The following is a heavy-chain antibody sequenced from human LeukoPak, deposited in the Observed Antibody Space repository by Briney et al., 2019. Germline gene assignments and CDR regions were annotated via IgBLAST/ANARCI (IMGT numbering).Heavy chain of an antibody. J-gene: IGHJ4*02. CDR1: GFTFSSYN. CDR2: ISSSNSYI. Sequence: GGSLRLSCAASGFTFSSYNMHWVRQPPGKGLEWVSSISSSNSYIYYADSMKGRFTISRDNAKNSLYLQMNSLRAEDTAVYYCARGSTYYDSSGQVPFDYWGQGTLSPSPQ. CDR3: ARGSTYYDSSGQVPFDY. V-gene: IGHV3-21*01. D-gene: IGHD3-22*01.